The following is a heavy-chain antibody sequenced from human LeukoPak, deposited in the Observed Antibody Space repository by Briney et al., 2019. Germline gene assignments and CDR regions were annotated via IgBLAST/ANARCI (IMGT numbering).Heavy chain of an antibody. CDR1: GYTFTGYY. Sequence: ASVKVSCKASGYTFTGYYMHWVRQAPGQGLEWMGWINPNSGGTNYAQKFQGRVTMTRDTSISTAYMELSSLRSEDTAVYYCARGLAAAGTLYGGTDYWGQGTLVTVSS. V-gene: IGHV1-2*02. CDR2: INPNSGGT. CDR3: ARGLAAAGTLYGGTDY. D-gene: IGHD6-13*01. J-gene: IGHJ4*02.